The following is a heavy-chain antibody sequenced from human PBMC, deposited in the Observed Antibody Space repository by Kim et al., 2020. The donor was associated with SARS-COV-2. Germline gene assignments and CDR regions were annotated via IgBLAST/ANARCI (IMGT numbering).Heavy chain of an antibody. CDR1: GYTFTSYA. CDR2: INAGNGNT. J-gene: IGHJ5*02. V-gene: IGHV1-3*01. D-gene: IGHD3-10*01. Sequence: ASVKVSCKASGYTFTSYAMHWVRQAPGQRLEWMGWINAGNGNTKYSQKFQGRVTITRDTPASTAYMELSSLRSEDTAVYYCARDSGLLWFGGLWWFDPWGQGTLVTVSS. CDR3: ARDSGLLWFGGLWWFDP.